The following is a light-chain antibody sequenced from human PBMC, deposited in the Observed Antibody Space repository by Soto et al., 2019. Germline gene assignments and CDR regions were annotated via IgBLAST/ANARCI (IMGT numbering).Light chain of an antibody. J-gene: IGLJ1*01. CDR2: DVS. CDR3: SSYTSSSTYV. Sequence: QAVVTQPASVSGSPGQSIAISCTGTSSDVGGYNYVSWYQQHPGKTPKLMICDVSNRPSGVSNRFSGSKSGNTASLTISGLQAEDEAEYYCSSYTSSSTYVFGTGTKLTVL. V-gene: IGLV2-14*03. CDR1: SSDVGGYNY.